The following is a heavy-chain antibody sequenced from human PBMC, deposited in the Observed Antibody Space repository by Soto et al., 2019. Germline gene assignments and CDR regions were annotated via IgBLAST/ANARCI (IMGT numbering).Heavy chain of an antibody. CDR2: ITAYDGKI. J-gene: IGHJ4*02. V-gene: IGHV1-18*01. Sequence: QIQLVQSGPEVKKTGASVKVSCKASGYTFTTFGINWVRQAPGQGLEWMGCITAYDGKIKYAQNFQGRVTITIDTPTSTGYLELRGLRSDDTAVYFCARGLTYGDFDFWGQGTLVDVSS. CDR3: ARGLTYGDFDF. D-gene: IGHD4-17*01. CDR1: GYTFTTFG.